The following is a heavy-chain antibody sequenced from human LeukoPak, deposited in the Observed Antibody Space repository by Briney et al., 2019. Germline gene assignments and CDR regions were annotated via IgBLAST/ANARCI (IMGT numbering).Heavy chain of an antibody. V-gene: IGHV3-21*01. CDR3: ARRARSSSLHPNDY. Sequence: GGSLRLSCAASGFTFSSYAMSWVRQAPGKGLEWVSSISSSSSYIYYADSVKGRFTISRDNAKNSLYLQMNSLRAEDTAVYYCARRARSSSLHPNDYWGQGTLVTVSS. CDR1: GFTFSSYA. J-gene: IGHJ4*02. CDR2: ISSSSSYI. D-gene: IGHD6-6*01.